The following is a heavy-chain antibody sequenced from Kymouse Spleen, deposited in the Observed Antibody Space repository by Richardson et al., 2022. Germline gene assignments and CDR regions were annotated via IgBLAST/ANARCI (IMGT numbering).Heavy chain of an antibody. CDR1: GGSVSSGSYY. J-gene: IGHJ4*02. CDR2: IYYSGST. Sequence: QVQLQESGPGLVKPSETLSLTCTVSGGSVSSGSYYWSWIRQPPGKGLEWIGYIYYSGSTNYNPSLKSRVTISVDTSKNQFSLKLSSVTAADTAVYYCASIAARLFDYWGQGTLVTVSS. V-gene: IGHV4-61*01. D-gene: IGHD6-6*01. CDR3: ASIAARLFDY.